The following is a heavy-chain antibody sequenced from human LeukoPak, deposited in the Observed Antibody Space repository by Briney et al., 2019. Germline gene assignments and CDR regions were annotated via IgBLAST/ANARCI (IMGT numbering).Heavy chain of an antibody. J-gene: IGHJ4*02. CDR2: IKTDGSET. V-gene: IGHV3-7*03. CDR1: GFNFRDHW. D-gene: IGHD6-19*01. CDR3: VKNNGWFHLAQ. Sequence: SGGSLRLSCAASGFNFRDHWMDWVRQAPGKGLEWVGHIKTDGSETYYLDSLRGRFSISRDNTNNALYLQMNSLRAEDTAVYYCVKNNGWFHLAQWGQGTLVTVSS.